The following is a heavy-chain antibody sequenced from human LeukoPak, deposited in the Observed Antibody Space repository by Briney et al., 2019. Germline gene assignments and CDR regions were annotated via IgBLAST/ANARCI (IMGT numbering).Heavy chain of an antibody. CDR3: ASEAVAGYYFDY. J-gene: IGHJ4*02. Sequence: SETLSLTCAVYGGSFSGYYWSWIHQPPGKGLEWIGEINHSGSTNYNPSLKSRVTISVDTSKNQFSLKLSSVTAADTAVYYCASEAVAGYYFDYWGQGTLVTVSS. CDR2: INHSGST. V-gene: IGHV4-34*01. D-gene: IGHD6-19*01. CDR1: GGSFSGYY.